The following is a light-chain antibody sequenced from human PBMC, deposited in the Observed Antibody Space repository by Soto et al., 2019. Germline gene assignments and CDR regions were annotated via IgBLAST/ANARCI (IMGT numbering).Light chain of an antibody. Sequence: EIVLTQSPATLSLSPGERATHSCRASQSVSNYLAWYQQKPGQAPRLFIYDASNRATGIPARFSGSGSGTDFTLTISSLEPEDFAVYYCLQRSKWPLTFGGGTKVEIK. CDR2: DAS. V-gene: IGKV3-11*01. CDR1: QSVSNY. J-gene: IGKJ4*01. CDR3: LQRSKWPLT.